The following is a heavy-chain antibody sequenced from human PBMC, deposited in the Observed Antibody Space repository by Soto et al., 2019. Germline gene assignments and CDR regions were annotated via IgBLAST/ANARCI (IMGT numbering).Heavy chain of an antibody. J-gene: IGHJ4*02. CDR2: IYHSGST. V-gene: IGHV4-30-2*01. Sequence: QLQLQESGSGLVKPSQTLSLTCAVSGGSISSGGYSWSWIRQPPGKGLEWIGYIYHSGSTYYNPSLKSRVTISVDRSKNQFSLKLSSVTAADTAVYYGARGGDRYDSSGYYFFDYWGQGTLVTVSS. CDR1: GGSISSGGYS. D-gene: IGHD3-22*01. CDR3: ARGGDRYDSSGYYFFDY.